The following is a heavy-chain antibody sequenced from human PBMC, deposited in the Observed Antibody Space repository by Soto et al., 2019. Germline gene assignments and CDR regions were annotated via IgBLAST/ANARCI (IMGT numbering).Heavy chain of an antibody. CDR3: ARVGTYYDFWSGYYRPNYDY. J-gene: IGHJ4*02. Sequence: PSETLSLTWAVYGGSFSGYYWSWIRQPPGKGLEWIGEINHSGSTNYNPSLKSRVTISVDTSKNQFSLKLSSVTAADTAVYYCARVGTYYDFWSGYYRPNYDYWGQGSLVIGSS. CDR2: INHSGST. V-gene: IGHV4-34*01. CDR1: GGSFSGYY. D-gene: IGHD3-3*01.